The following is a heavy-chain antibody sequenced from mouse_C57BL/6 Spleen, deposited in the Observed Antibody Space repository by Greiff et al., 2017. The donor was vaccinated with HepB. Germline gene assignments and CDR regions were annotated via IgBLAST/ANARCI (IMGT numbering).Heavy chain of an antibody. CDR2: IGPGSGST. V-gene: IGHV1-77*01. CDR3: ARSAHYYGSVTHYFDY. CDR1: GYTFTDYY. D-gene: IGHD1-1*01. J-gene: IGHJ2*01. Sequence: VHLVESGAELVKPGASVKISCKASGYTFTDYYINWVKQRPGQGLEWIGKIGPGSGSTYYNEKFKGKATLTADKSSSTAYMQLSSLTSEDSAVYFCARSAHYYGSVTHYFDYWGQGTTLTVSS.